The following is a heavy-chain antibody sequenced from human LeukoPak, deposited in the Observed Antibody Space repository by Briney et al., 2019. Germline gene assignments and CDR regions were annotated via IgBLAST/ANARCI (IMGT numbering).Heavy chain of an antibody. CDR3: ARSPSGYSYGDAFDI. CDR1: GGTFSSYA. V-gene: IGHV1-18*01. J-gene: IGHJ3*02. CDR2: ISAYNGNT. Sequence: ASVKVSCKASGGTFSSYAISWVRQAPGQGLEWMGWISAYNGNTNYAQKLQGRVTMTTDTSTSTAYMELRSLRSDDTAVYYCARSPSGYSYGDAFDIWGQGTMVTVSS. D-gene: IGHD5-18*01.